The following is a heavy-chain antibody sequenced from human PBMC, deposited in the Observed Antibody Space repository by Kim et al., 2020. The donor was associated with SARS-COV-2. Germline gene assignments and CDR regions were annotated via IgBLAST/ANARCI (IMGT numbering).Heavy chain of an antibody. V-gene: IGHV3-13*01. Sequence: PGSVKGRFPISRENAKNSLYLQMNSLGAGDTAVYYCARGLLWFGEAPRWGQGTLVTVSS. CDR3: ARGLLWFGEAPR. D-gene: IGHD3-10*01. J-gene: IGHJ4*02.